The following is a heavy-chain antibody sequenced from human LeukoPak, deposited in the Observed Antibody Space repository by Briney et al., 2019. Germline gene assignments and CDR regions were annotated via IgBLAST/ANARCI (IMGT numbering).Heavy chain of an antibody. CDR2: INHSGST. D-gene: IGHD2-2*01. V-gene: IGHV4-34*01. J-gene: IGHJ5*02. CDR1: GGSFSGYY. CDR3: ARGQDIVVVPAARGFDP. Sequence: SETLPLTCAVYGGSFSGYYWSWIRQPPGKGLEWIGEINHSGSTNYIPSLKSRVTISVDTSKNQFSLKLSSVTAADTAVYYCARGQDIVVVPAARGFDPWGQGTLVTVSS.